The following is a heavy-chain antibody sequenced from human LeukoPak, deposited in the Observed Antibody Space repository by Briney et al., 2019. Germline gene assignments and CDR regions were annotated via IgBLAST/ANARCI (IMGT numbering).Heavy chain of an antibody. V-gene: IGHV3-7*03. Sequence: GGSLRLSCAASGLTFSTSWMSWVRQIPGKGLEWVANIRQDGGEKYFADSVEGRFTISRDNAKNSLLLQINSLRTEDTAVYYCARDLTGAGLDYWGQGILVTVSS. CDR2: IRQDGGEK. CDR3: ARDLTGAGLDY. CDR1: GLTFSTSW. D-gene: IGHD1-14*01. J-gene: IGHJ4*02.